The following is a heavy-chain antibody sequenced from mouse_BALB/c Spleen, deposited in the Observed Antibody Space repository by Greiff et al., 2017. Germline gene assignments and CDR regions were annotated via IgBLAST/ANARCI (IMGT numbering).Heavy chain of an antibody. Sequence: EVHLVESGGGLVQPGGSRKLSCAASGFTFSSFGMHWVRQAPEKGLEWVAYISSGSSTIYYADTVKGRFTISRDNPKNTLFLQMTSLRSEDTAMYYCATMWGLRPMDYWGQGTSVTVSS. D-gene: IGHD2-4*01. CDR3: ATMWGLRPMDY. CDR1: GFTFSSFG. V-gene: IGHV5-17*02. J-gene: IGHJ4*01. CDR2: ISSGSSTI.